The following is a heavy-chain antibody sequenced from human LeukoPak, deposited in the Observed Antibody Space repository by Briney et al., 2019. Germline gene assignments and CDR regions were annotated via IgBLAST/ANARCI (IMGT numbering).Heavy chain of an antibody. V-gene: IGHV3-23*01. CDR2: ISSSADST. Sequence: GGSLRLSCEASGFTFSSYAMSWVHQAPGNGLAWVSVISSSADSTYYADSVKGRFTISRDNSKNTLYLQMNNLRAEDTAVYYCAKPLEKYTYGGNFDYWGQGILVTVSS. CDR3: AKPLEKYTYGGNFDY. CDR1: GFTFSSYA. J-gene: IGHJ4*02. D-gene: IGHD4-23*01.